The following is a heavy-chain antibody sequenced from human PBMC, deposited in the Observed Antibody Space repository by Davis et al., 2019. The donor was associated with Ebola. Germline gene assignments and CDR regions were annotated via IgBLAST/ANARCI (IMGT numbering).Heavy chain of an antibody. CDR2: IWYDGSNK. CDR3: ARDPNAYYYGSGSYHNWFDP. V-gene: IGHV3-33*01. D-gene: IGHD3-10*01. J-gene: IGHJ5*02. Sequence: GGSLRLSCAASGFTFSSYGMHWVRQAPGKGLEWVAVIWYDGSNKYYADSVKGRFTISRDNSKNTLYLQMNSLRAEDTAVYYCARDPNAYYYGSGSYHNWFDPWGQGTLVTVSS. CDR1: GFTFSSYG.